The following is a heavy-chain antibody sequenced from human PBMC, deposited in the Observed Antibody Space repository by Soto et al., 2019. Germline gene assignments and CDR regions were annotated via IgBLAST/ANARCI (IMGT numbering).Heavy chain of an antibody. CDR2: IIPIFGTE. V-gene: IGHV1-69*12. D-gene: IGHD3-22*01. CDR1: GGTFSSYA. Sequence: QVQLVQSGAEVKKPGSSVKVSCKASGGTFSSYAITWVRQAPGQGLEWMGGIIPIFGTEKYAQKFQGRGTITADXSXRXXYMELRSLRSEDAAVYYCARDRRPSSGYYPYWFDPWGQGTLVTVSS. J-gene: IGHJ5*02. CDR3: ARDRRPSSGYYPYWFDP.